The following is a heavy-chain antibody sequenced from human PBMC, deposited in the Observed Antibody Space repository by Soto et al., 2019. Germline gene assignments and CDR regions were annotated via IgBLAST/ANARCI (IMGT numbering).Heavy chain of an antibody. CDR1: GGSISSYY. D-gene: IGHD4-17*01. CDR2: IYYSGST. J-gene: IGHJ4*02. V-gene: IGHV4-59*08. Sequence: SETLSLTCTVSGGSISSYYWSWIRQPPGKGLEWIGYIYYSGSTNYNPSLKSRVTISVDTSKNQFSLKLSSVTAADTAVYYCARRYGPGFDYWGRGTLVTVSS. CDR3: ARRYGPGFDY.